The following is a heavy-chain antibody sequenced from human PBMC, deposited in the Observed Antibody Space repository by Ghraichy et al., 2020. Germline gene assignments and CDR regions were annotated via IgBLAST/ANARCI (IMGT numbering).Heavy chain of an antibody. Sequence: SETLSLTCTVSGGSVSSGSYYWSWIRQPPGKGLEWIGYIYYSGSTNYNPSLKSRVTISVDTSKNQFSLKLSSVTAADTAVYYCARVQNRSLKYYYDSSGYYLDNAFDIWGQGTMVTVSS. CDR2: IYYSGST. J-gene: IGHJ3*02. CDR1: GGSVSSGSYY. V-gene: IGHV4-61*01. CDR3: ARVQNRSLKYYYDSSGYYLDNAFDI. D-gene: IGHD3-22*01.